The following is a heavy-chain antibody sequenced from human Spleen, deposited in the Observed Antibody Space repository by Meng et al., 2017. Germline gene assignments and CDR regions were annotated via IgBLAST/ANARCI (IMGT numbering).Heavy chain of an antibody. D-gene: IGHD5-24*01. CDR3: ATEPQRRDGYNFGAFDI. CDR2: FDPEDGET. CDR1: GYTFTSYD. Sequence: ASVKVSCKASGYTFTSYDINWVRQATGQGLEWMGGFDPEDGETIYAQKFQGRVTMTEDTSTDTAYMELSSLRSEDTAVYYCATEPQRRDGYNFGAFDIWGQGTMVTVSS. V-gene: IGHV1-24*01. J-gene: IGHJ3*02.